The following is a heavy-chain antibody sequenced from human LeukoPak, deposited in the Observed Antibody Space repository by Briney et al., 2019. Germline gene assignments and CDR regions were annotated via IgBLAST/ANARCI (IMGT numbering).Heavy chain of an antibody. V-gene: IGHV1-69*05. CDR2: IIPIFGTA. D-gene: IGHD4-11*01. CDR3: ARGTHSNYDVDY. CDR1: GGTFSSYA. Sequence: SVKVSCKASGGTFSSYAISWVRQAPGQGLEWMGGIIPIFGTANYAQKFQGRVTITTDGSTSTAYMELSSLRSEDTAVYYCARGTHSNYDVDYWGQGTLVTVSS. J-gene: IGHJ4*02.